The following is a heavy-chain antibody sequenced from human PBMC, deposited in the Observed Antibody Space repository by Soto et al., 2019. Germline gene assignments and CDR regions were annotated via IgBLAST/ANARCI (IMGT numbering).Heavy chain of an antibody. V-gene: IGHV4-31*02. D-gene: IGHD2-15*01. CDR2: IYTSRTT. J-gene: IGHJ4*02. CDR3: ARYHTRDYSMDF. Sequence: PGKGLEWIGYIYTSRTTYYNPSLRSRVTISGDTSKNQFSLKLNSVTAADTAVYYCARYHTRDYSMDFSGQGTLVTVSS.